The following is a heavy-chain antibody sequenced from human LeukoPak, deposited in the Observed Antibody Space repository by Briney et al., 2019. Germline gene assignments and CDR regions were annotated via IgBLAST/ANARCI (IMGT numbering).Heavy chain of an antibody. J-gene: IGHJ4*02. D-gene: IGHD2-2*01. CDR3: ARSGGYCSSTSCYGSEFDY. V-gene: IGHV4-59*01. CDR2: IYYSGST. CDR1: GGSISSYY. Sequence: PSETLSLTCTVSGGSISSYYWSWIRQPPGKGLEWVGYIYYSGSTNYNPSLKSRVTISVDTSKNQFSLKLSSVTAADTAVYYCARSGGYCSSTSCYGSEFDYWGQGTLVTVSS.